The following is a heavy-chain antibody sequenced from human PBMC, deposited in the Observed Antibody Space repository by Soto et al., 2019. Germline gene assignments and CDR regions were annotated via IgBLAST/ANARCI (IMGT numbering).Heavy chain of an antibody. J-gene: IGHJ4*02. V-gene: IGHV4-39*01. D-gene: IGHD4-4*01. Sequence: SETLSLTCAVSGGSITSSSYYWGWIRQAPGRGLEWIGTIYYRGSTYYNPSLESRVTISADTSKNQLSLNLRSATAADTAVYYCASPAGADYTFDYWGQGILVTVSS. CDR1: GGSITSSSYY. CDR3: ASPAGADYTFDY. CDR2: IYYRGST.